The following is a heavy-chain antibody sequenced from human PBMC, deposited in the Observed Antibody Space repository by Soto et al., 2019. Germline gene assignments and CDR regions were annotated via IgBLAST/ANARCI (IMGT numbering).Heavy chain of an antibody. J-gene: IGHJ6*02. CDR1: GGTFSGYA. V-gene: IGHV1-69*13. Sequence: SVKVSCKASGGTFSGYAISWVRQAPGQGLEWMGGIIPIFGTTNYAQKFQGRVTITADESTSTAYMELSSLRSEDTAVYYCARSRDGYNYGYYYYGMDVWGQGTTVTVSS. CDR2: IIPIFGTT. D-gene: IGHD5-12*01. CDR3: ARSRDGYNYGYYYYGMDV.